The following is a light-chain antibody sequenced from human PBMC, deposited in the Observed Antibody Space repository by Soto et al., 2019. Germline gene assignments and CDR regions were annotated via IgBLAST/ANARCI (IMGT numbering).Light chain of an antibody. J-gene: IGKJ2*01. CDR1: QPIDTY. CDR3: QQSTGIPYT. CDR2: AAS. V-gene: IGKV1-39*01. Sequence: DIQMTQSPSSLSASVGDRVTITCRASQPIDTYLHWYQQNPGKAPKLLIYAASTLHNGVPSRFSCRGSGTDFTLTISSLQPEDFATCYCQQSTGIPYTFGQGTKLEIK.